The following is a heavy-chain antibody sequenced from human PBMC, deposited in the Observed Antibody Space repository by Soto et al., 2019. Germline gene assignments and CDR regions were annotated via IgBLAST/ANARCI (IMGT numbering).Heavy chain of an antibody. D-gene: IGHD1-1*01. CDR1: GFTFSSYW. J-gene: IGHJ4*02. CDR2: INSDGSST. CDR3: ASHCRPYNWNDKC. V-gene: IGHV3-74*01. Sequence: GGSLRLSCAASGFTFSSYWMHWVRQAPGKGLVWVSRINSDGSSTSYADSVKGRFTISRDNAKNTLYLQMNSLRAEDTAVYYCASHCRPYNWNDKCWGQGTLVTVSS.